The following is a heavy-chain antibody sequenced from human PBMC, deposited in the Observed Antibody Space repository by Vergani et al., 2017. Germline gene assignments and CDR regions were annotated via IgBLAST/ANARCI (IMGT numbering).Heavy chain of an antibody. J-gene: IGHJ4*02. D-gene: IGHD3-10*01. CDR3: AKDKRSRLLWFGELRTTFDY. Sequence: EVQLLESGGGLVQPGGSLRLSCAASGFTFSSYAMSWVRQAPGKGLEWVSAISGSGGSTYYAGSVKGRFTISRDNSKNTLYLQMNSLRAEDTAVYYCAKDKRSRLLWFGELRTTFDYWGQGTLVTVSS. CDR2: ISGSGGST. CDR1: GFTFSSYA. V-gene: IGHV3-23*01.